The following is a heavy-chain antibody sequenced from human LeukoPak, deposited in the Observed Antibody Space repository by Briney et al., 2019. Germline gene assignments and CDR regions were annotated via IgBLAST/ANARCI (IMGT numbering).Heavy chain of an antibody. CDR1: GGSISSYY. CDR3: ARCGTYAHEDLAPDY. Sequence: SETLSPTCTVSGGSISSYYWSWIRQPAGKGLEWIGRIYTSGSTNYNPSLKSRVTISVDTSKNQFSLKLSSVTAADTAVYYCARCGTYAHEDLAPDYWGQGTLVTVSS. J-gene: IGHJ4*02. D-gene: IGHD4-17*01. V-gene: IGHV4-4*07. CDR2: IYTSGST.